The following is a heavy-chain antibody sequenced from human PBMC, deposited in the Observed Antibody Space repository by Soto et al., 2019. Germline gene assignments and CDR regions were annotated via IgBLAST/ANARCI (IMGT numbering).Heavy chain of an antibody. CDR2: IVPIYRTA. D-gene: IGHD6-13*01. J-gene: IGHJ4*02. CDR3: VRDSGAKLSSS. V-gene: IGHV1-69*13. CDR1: GGTFISYL. Sequence: SVKVSGKASGGTFISYLINWLLQAPGQGLEWVGGIVPIYRTADYAQKFQGRVTITADESARTSYMELRSLKSQDTAVYYCVRDSGAKLSSSWGQGTLVTVSS.